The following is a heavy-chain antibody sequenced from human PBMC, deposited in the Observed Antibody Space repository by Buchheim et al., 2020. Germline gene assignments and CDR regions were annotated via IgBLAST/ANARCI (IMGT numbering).Heavy chain of an antibody. CDR3: AKDGSYYGSPLMDPFDY. J-gene: IGHJ4*02. Sequence: QVQLVESGGGVVQPGRSLRLSCAASGFTFSSYGMHWVRQAPGKGLEWVAVISYDGSNKYYADSVKGRFTISRDNSKNTLYLQMNSLRAEDTAVYYCAKDGSYYGSPLMDPFDYWGQGTL. V-gene: IGHV3-30*18. D-gene: IGHD3-10*01. CDR1: GFTFSSYG. CDR2: ISYDGSNK.